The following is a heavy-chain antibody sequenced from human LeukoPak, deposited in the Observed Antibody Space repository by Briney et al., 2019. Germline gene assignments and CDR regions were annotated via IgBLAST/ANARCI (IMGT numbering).Heavy chain of an antibody. CDR1: GGSISSGDYY. D-gene: IGHD2/OR15-2a*01. V-gene: IGHV4-61*08. CDR3: ARGNSITALFDY. J-gene: IGHJ4*02. Sequence: PSQTLSLTCTVSGGSISSGDYYWSWIRQPPGKGLEWIGYIYYSGSTNYNPSLKSRVTISVDTSKNQFSLKLSSVTAADTAVYYCARGNSITALFDYWGQGTLVTVSS. CDR2: IYYSGST.